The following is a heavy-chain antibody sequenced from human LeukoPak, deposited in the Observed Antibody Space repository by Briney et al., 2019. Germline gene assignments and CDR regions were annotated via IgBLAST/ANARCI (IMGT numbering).Heavy chain of an antibody. V-gene: IGHV3-48*04. CDR1: GFTFSSYS. CDR2: ISSSSSSTI. D-gene: IGHD5-18*01. CDR3: ARKPSNSYGLDY. J-gene: IGHJ4*02. Sequence: GGSLRLSRAASGFTFSSYSMNWVRQAPGKGLEWVSYISSSSSSTIYYADSVKGRFTISRDNAKNSLYLQMNSLRAEDTAVYYCARKPSNSYGLDYWGQGTLVTVSS.